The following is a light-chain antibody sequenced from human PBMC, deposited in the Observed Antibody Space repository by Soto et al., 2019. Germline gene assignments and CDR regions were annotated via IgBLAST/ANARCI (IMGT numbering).Light chain of an antibody. CDR1: SSDVGGYNY. V-gene: IGLV2-11*01. CDR3: CSYAGSYTFGYV. Sequence: QSALAQPRSVSGSPGQSVTISCTGTSSDVGGYNYVSWYQQHPGKAPKLMIYDVSKRPSGVPDRFSGSKSGNTASLTISWLQAEDEADYYCCSYAGSYTFGYVFGTGTKVTVL. J-gene: IGLJ1*01. CDR2: DVS.